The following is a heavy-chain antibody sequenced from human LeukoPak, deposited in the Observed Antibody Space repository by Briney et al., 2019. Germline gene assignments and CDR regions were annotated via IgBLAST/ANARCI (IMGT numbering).Heavy chain of an antibody. D-gene: IGHD5-18*01. V-gene: IGHV4-4*02. Sequence: PSGTLSLICAVSGGSISSSNWWSWVRQPPGKGLEWIGEIFHSGSTNYNPSLKSRVTISVDKSKNQFSLKLDSVTAADTAIYYCARRPVAGSRGYIFDYWGQGTLVTVSS. CDR2: IFHSGST. CDR3: ARRPVAGSRGYIFDY. CDR1: GGSISSSNW. J-gene: IGHJ4*02.